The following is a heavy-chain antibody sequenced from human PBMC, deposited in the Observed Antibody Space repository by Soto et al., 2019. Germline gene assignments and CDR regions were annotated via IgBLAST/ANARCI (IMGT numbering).Heavy chain of an antibody. J-gene: IGHJ5*02. Sequence: ASVKVSCKASGYTFSSYGISWVRQAPGQGLEWMGWISAHKGNVKYAQKLQGRVTLTTDTSTGTAYMDLRSLRSDDTAVYYCARDLGGWSTGWFAHWGQGTLGTVSS. CDR1: GYTFSSYG. V-gene: IGHV1-18*01. D-gene: IGHD3-16*01. CDR2: ISAHKGNV. CDR3: ARDLGGWSTGWFAH.